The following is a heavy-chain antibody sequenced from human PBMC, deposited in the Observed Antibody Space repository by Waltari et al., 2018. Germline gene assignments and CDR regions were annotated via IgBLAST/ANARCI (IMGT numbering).Heavy chain of an antibody. V-gene: IGHV2-5*02. CDR1: GFSLSTTGVG. CDR2: IYWDNDK. J-gene: IGHJ4*02. Sequence: QITLKESGPTLVKPTQTLTLTCTFSGFSLSTTGVGVAWIRQPPGKALEWLAVIYWDNDKRYSPSLKNRLTITKDTSRNQVALTMTDMDTVDTGTYYCAHRMASGYAVAWDTGVFDYWGQGLLVSVSS. CDR3: AHRMASGYAVAWDTGVFDY. D-gene: IGHD2-2*01.